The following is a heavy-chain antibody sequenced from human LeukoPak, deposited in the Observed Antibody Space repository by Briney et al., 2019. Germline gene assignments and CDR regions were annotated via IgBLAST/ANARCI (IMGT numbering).Heavy chain of an antibody. CDR3: ARVAFGIAARQGLDY. V-gene: IGHV1-2*02. J-gene: IGHJ4*02. Sequence: ASVKVSCKASGYTFTGYYMHWVRQAPGQGLEWMGWINPNSGGTNYAQKFQGRVTMTRDTSISTAYMELSRLRSDDTAVYYCARVAFGIAARQGLDYWGQGTLVTVSS. CDR2: INPNSGGT. CDR1: GYTFTGYY. D-gene: IGHD6-6*01.